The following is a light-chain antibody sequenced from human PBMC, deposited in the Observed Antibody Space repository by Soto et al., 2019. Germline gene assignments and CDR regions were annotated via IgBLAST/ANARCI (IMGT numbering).Light chain of an antibody. Sequence: QSALTQPASVSGSPGQSITISSTGTSSDVGGYNYVSWYQQHPGKAPKLMIYDVSNRPSGVSNRFSGSKSGNTASLTISGLQAEDEADYYCSSYTSRSTDVVFGGGTKLTVL. CDR3: SSYTSRSTDVV. CDR1: SSDVGGYNY. V-gene: IGLV2-14*01. CDR2: DVS. J-gene: IGLJ2*01.